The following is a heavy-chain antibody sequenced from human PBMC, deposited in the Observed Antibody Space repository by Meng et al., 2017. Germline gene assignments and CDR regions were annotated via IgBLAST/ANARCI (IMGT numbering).Heavy chain of an antibody. D-gene: IGHD3-22*01. CDR2: IYYSGST. CDR3: ARDPGYYYDSSGYYELGYFAY. V-gene: IGHV4-59*01. J-gene: IGHJ4*01. CDR1: GGSISSYY. Sequence: SETLSLTCTVSGGSISSYYWSWIRQPPGKGLEWIGYIYYSGSTNYNPSLKSRVAISVDTSKNQFSLKLSSVTAADTAVSYCARDPGYYYDSSGYYELGYFAYWGQG.